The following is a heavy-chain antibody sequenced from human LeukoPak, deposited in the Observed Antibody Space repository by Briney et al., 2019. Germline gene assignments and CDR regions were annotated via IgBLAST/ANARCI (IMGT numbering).Heavy chain of an antibody. CDR2: SYYSGST. CDR3: ARIGSWYLDWFDP. V-gene: IGHV4-59*01. Sequence: SETRSLTCAVAGGSIGSYYWSWIRQPPGKGLEWIGYSYYSGSTNYNPSLKSRVTISVDTSKNQFSLKLSSVTAADTAVYYCARIGSWYLDWFDPWGQGTLVTVSS. D-gene: IGHD6-13*01. CDR1: GGSIGSYY. J-gene: IGHJ5*02.